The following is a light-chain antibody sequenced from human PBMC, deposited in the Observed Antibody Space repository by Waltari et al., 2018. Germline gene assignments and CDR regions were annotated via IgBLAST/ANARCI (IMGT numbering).Light chain of an antibody. V-gene: IGKV3-15*01. CDR1: QSVRTN. J-gene: IGKJ4*01. CDR3: QQYYVWPPIT. Sequence: VLLTQSPASLSVSPGDTVILSCRASQSVRTNLVWYQQKAGQAPRPLIYGASTRASGGPSRFSGSGSETDFTLIISSLQSEDAAVYFCQQYYVWPPITFGGGTKLEI. CDR2: GAS.